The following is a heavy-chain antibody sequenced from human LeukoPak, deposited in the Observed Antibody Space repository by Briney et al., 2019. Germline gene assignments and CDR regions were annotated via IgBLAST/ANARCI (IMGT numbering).Heavy chain of an antibody. CDR2: INPNSGGT. V-gene: IGHV1-2*02. CDR1: GYTFTGFY. D-gene: IGHD4-17*01. Sequence: WASVKVSCKASGYTFTGFYIHWVRQAPGQGLEWMGWINPNSGGTNYAQKFQGRVTMTRDTSISTAYMELSRLRSDDTAVYYCARDGYGDLYYYYGMDVWGQGTTVTVSS. J-gene: IGHJ6*02. CDR3: ARDGYGDLYYYYGMDV.